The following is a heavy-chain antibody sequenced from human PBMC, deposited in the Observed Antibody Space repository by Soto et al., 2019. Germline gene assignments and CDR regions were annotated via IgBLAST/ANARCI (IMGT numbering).Heavy chain of an antibody. CDR1: GGSISSSSYY. V-gene: IGHV4-39*01. J-gene: IGHJ5*02. CDR2: IYYSGST. CDR3: ASEIFGVVLNWFDP. Sequence: PSETLSLTCTVSGGSISSSSYYWGWIRQPPGKGLEWIGSIYYSGSTYYNPSLKSRVTISVDTSKNQFSLKLSSVTAADTAVYYCASEIFGVVLNWFDPWGQGTLVTVS. D-gene: IGHD3-3*01.